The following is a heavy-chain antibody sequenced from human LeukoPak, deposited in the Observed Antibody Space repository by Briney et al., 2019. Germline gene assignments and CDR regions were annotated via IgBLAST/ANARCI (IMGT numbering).Heavy chain of an antibody. CDR2: INHSGST. D-gene: IGHD2-8*01. V-gene: IGHV4-34*01. CDR3: ARTTAVGIVLMVYAPYYYYMDV. CDR1: GGSFSGYY. J-gene: IGHJ6*03. Sequence: SETLSLTCAVYGGSFSGYYWSWIRQPPGKGLEWIGEINHSGSTNYNPSLKSRVTISVDTSKNQFSLKLSSVTAADTAVYYCARTTAVGIVLMVYAPYYYYMDVWGKGTTVTVSS.